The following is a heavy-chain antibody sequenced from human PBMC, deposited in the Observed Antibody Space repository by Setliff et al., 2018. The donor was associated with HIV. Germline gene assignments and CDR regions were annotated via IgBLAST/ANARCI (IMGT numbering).Heavy chain of an antibody. D-gene: IGHD2-15*01. CDR3: ARGVYCSGGSCSWRDLRTYGMDV. Sequence: SVKVSCKASGGTFSSYAISWVRQAPGQGLEWMGGIIPIFGTANYAQKFQGRVTITADESTSTAYMELGSLRSEDTAVYYCARGVYCSGGSCSWRDLRTYGMDVWGQGTTVTVSS. J-gene: IGHJ6*02. CDR2: IIPIFGTA. CDR1: GGTFSSYA. V-gene: IGHV1-69*13.